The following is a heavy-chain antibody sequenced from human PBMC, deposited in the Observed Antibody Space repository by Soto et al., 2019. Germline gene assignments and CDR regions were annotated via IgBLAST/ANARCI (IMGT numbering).Heavy chain of an antibody. CDR1: GFTFSSYS. CDR2: ISGSSSYT. CDR3: AKEGGRSDAFDI. D-gene: IGHD3-16*01. Sequence: PGGSLRLSCAASGFTFSSYSMNWVRQAPGKGLEWVSAISGSSSYTYYADSVKGRFTISRDNSKHTLYLQMNSLRAEDTAVYYCAKEGGRSDAFDIWGQGTMVTVSS. V-gene: IGHV3-23*01. J-gene: IGHJ3*02.